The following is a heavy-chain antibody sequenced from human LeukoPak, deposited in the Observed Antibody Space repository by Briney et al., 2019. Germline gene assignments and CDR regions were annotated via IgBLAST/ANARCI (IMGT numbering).Heavy chain of an antibody. CDR2: ISRSSGYI. V-gene: IGHV3-21*04. D-gene: IGHD5-24*01. J-gene: IGHJ3*02. Sequence: GGSLRLSCAASGFSFSSYSMNWVRQAPGKGLEWVASISRSSGYIYYADSVKGRFTISRDNSKNTLYLQMHSLRAEDTAVYYGAEDSLESPSPFDAFDIWGQGTMLTVSS. CDR3: AEDSLESPSPFDAFDI. CDR1: GFSFSSYS.